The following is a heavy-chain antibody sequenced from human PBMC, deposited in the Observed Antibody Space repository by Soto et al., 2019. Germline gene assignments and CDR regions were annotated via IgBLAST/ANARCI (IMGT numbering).Heavy chain of an antibody. CDR3: ARGRYGDY. J-gene: IGHJ4*02. Sequence: QVHLVQSGAEVKKPGASVKVSCKASGYTFTSYGITWVRQSPGQGLEWMGWISAHNGNTDYVQKRQGRVIVTRDTSTSTAYLELRILISEDTSVYYCARGRYGDYWGQGALVTVS. V-gene: IGHV1-18*01. CDR1: GYTFTSYG. D-gene: IGHD1-1*01. CDR2: ISAHNGNT.